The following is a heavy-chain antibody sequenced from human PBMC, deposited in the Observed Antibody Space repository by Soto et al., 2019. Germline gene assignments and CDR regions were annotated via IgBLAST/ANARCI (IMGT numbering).Heavy chain of an antibody. Sequence: QVQLVQSGAEVKKPGATVKVSCKASGYTFTSYYMHWVRQAPGQGLEWMGIINPSGGSTSYAQEFQGRVTMTRDTSTSTVYMELSSLRSEDTAVYYCATDFSIAAAGTPTPLDYWGQGTLVTVSS. D-gene: IGHD6-13*01. CDR3: ATDFSIAAAGTPTPLDY. CDR1: GYTFTSYY. V-gene: IGHV1-46*01. J-gene: IGHJ4*02. CDR2: INPSGGST.